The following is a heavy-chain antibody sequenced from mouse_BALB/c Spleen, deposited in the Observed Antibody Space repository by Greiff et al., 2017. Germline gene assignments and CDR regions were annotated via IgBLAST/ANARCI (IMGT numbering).Heavy chain of an antibody. J-gene: IGHJ3*01. CDR2: ISSGSSTI. V-gene: IGHV5-17*02. CDR3: ARGYDSFAY. D-gene: IGHD2-4*01. CDR1: GFTFSSFG. Sequence: EVQVVESGGGLVQPGGSRKLSCAASGFTFSSFGMHWVRQAPEKGLEWVAYISSGSSTIYYADTVKGRFTISRDNPKNTLFLQMTSLRSEDTAMYYCARGYDSFAYWGQGTLVTVSA.